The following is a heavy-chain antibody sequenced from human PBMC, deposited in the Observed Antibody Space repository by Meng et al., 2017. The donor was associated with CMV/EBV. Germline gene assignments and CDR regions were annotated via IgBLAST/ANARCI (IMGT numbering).Heavy chain of an antibody. CDR1: GFTFSSYW. CDR2: IKQDGSEK. CDR3: ARDGAAAGTNTATHFDY. V-gene: IGHV3-7*01. Sequence: GGPLRLSCAASGFTFSSYWMSWVRQAPGKGLEWVANIKQDGSEKYYVDSVKGRFTISRDNAKNSLYLQMNSLRAEDTAVYYCARDGAAAGTNTATHFDYWGQGTLVTVSS. J-gene: IGHJ4*02. D-gene: IGHD6-13*01.